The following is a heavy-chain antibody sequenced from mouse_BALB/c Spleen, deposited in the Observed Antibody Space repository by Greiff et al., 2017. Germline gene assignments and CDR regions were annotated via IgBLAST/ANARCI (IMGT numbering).Heavy chain of an antibody. D-gene: IGHD1-1*01. CDR3: ARDPYYYGSSMAMDY. CDR1: GFTFSDYY. J-gene: IGHJ4*01. CDR2: ISDGGSYT. Sequence: EVMLVESGGGLVKPGGSLKLSCAASGFTFSDYYMYWVRQTPEKRLEWVATISDGGSYTYYPDSVKGRFTISRDNAKNNLYLQMSSLKSEDTAMYYCARDPYYYGSSMAMDYWGQGTSVTVSS. V-gene: IGHV5-4*02.